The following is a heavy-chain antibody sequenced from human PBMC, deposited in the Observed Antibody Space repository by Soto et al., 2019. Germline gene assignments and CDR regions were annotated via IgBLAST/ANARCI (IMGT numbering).Heavy chain of an antibody. D-gene: IGHD2-8*01. CDR2: ISGSGGST. CDR3: AKGGCTNGVCYGRFFDY. J-gene: IGHJ4*02. Sequence: GGSLRLSCAASGFTFSSYAMSWVRQAPGKGLEWVSAISGSGGSTYYADSVKGRFTISRDNSKNTLYLQMNSLRAEDTAVYYCAKGGCTNGVCYGRFFDYWGQGTLVTVSS. V-gene: IGHV3-23*01. CDR1: GFTFSSYA.